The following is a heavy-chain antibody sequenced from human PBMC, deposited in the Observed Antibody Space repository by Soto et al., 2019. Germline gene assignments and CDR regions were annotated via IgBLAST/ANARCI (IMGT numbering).Heavy chain of an antibody. J-gene: IGHJ4*02. CDR2: IYYLGST. D-gene: IGHD3-10*01. CDR1: GGSMSEYF. V-gene: IGHV4-59*01. CDR3: ARDGYDGSGSPYPAY. Sequence: SETLSLTCTVSGGSMSEYFWSWVRQSPGKGLEWIGYIYYLGSTDYNPSLKSRVTMSVDTSKRQFSLKLSSVTTADTAIYYCARDGYDGSGSPYPAYWGPGIQVTVSS.